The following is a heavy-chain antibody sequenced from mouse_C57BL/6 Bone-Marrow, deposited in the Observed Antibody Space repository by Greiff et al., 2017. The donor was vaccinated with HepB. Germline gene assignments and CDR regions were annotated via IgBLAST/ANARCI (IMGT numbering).Heavy chain of an antibody. CDR3: ATLRIYYYGSSYFYYAMDY. J-gene: IGHJ4*01. CDR2: INPNNGGT. V-gene: IGHV1-18*01. CDR1: GYTFTDYN. Sequence: VQLKQSGPELVKPGASVKIPCKASGYTFTDYNMDWVKQSHGKSLEWIGDINPNNGGTIYNQKFKGKATLTVDKSSSTAYMELRSLTSEDTAVYYCATLRIYYYGSSYFYYAMDYWGQGTSVTVSS. D-gene: IGHD1-1*01.